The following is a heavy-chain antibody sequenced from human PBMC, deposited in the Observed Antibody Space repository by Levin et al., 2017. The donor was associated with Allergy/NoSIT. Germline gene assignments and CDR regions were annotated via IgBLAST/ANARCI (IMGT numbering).Heavy chain of an antibody. V-gene: IGHV3-21*01. D-gene: IGHD3-10*01. CDR2: ITTSDYK. CDR3: ARVRGESRDF. Sequence: GGSLRLSCAASGFTFTSYTMNWVRQAPGEGLEWVSSITTSDYKFYADSVKGRFTISRDNAHNSLYLQMNSLRVEDTAIFYCARVRGESRDFWGQGTLVTVSS. CDR1: GFTFTSYT. J-gene: IGHJ4*02.